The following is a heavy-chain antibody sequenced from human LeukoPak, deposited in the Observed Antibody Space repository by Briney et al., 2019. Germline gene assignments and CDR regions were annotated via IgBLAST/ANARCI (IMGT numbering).Heavy chain of an antibody. D-gene: IGHD3-9*01. CDR1: GFTFSSYS. J-gene: IGHJ6*03. CDR2: ISSSSSYI. Sequence: GGSLRLSCAASGFTFSSYSMNWVRQAPGKGLEWVSSISSSSSYIYYADSVKGRFTISRDNAKNSLYLQMNSLRAEDTAVYYCARDGEQDYDILTGYLTPLSHYYMDVWGKGTTVTVSS. V-gene: IGHV3-21*01. CDR3: ARDGEQDYDILTGYLTPLSHYYMDV.